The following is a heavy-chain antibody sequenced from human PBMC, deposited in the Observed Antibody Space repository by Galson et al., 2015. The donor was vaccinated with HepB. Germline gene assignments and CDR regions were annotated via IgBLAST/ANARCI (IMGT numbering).Heavy chain of an antibody. CDR3: ARDQLRWKRHYYYYMDV. V-gene: IGHV3-33*01. CDR2: IWYDGSNK. J-gene: IGHJ6*03. D-gene: IGHD4-23*01. Sequence: SLRLSCAASGFTFSSYGMHWVRPAPGKGLEWVAVIWYDGSNKYYADSVKGRFTISRDNSKNTLYLQMNSLRDEDTAVYYCARDQLRWKRHYYYYMDVWGKGTTVTVSS. CDR1: GFTFSSYG.